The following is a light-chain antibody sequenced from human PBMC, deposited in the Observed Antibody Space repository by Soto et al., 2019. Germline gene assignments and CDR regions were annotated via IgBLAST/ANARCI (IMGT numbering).Light chain of an antibody. Sequence: IVMTQSPGTLSVSPGEGATLSCRASQSVSSNLAWYQQKPGQAPRLLIYGASTRATGIPARFSGTGFGTEFTLTISSLQSGDSAVYYCQQYNNRPRAFGQGTKVDIK. CDR2: GAS. V-gene: IGKV3-15*01. CDR3: QQYNNRPRA. CDR1: QSVSSN. J-gene: IGKJ1*01.